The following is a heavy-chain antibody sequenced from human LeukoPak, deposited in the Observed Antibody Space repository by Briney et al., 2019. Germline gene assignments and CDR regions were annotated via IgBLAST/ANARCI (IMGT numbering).Heavy chain of an antibody. CDR1: GFTFSSYA. J-gene: IGHJ4*02. Sequence: GGSLRLSCAASGFTFSSYAMSWVRQAPGKGLEWVSSISGTGGSTNYADSVKGRFTISRDNSKNTLYLQMNSLRAEDTAVYYCARAPPRITSGGDYPADFDYWGQGTLVTVSS. D-gene: IGHD3-16*02. CDR3: ARAPPRITSGGDYPADFDY. V-gene: IGHV3-23*01. CDR2: ISGTGGST.